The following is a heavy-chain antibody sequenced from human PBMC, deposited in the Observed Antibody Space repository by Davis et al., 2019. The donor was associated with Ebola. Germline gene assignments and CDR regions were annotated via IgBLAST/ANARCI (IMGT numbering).Heavy chain of an antibody. D-gene: IGHD5-24*01. CDR1: GGSISSSSYY. V-gene: IGHV4-39*07. Sequence: PSETLSLTCTVSGGSISSSSYYWGWIRQPPGKGLEWIGSIYYSRSTYYNPSLKSRVTMSVDTSKNQFSLNLSSVTAADTAVYYCARAEMATRLDYWGQGTLVTVSS. CDR2: IYYSRST. CDR3: ARAEMATRLDY. J-gene: IGHJ4*02.